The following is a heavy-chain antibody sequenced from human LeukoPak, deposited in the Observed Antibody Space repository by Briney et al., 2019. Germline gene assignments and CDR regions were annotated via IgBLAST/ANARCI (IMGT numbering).Heavy chain of an antibody. J-gene: IGHJ4*02. CDR2: IYYSGST. V-gene: IGHV4-31*03. Sequence: SQTLSLTCTISGGSISSGGYYWSWIRQHPGKGLEWIGYIYYSGSTYYNPSLKSRVTISVDTSKNQFSLKLSSVTAADTAVYYCARASGYDFWSGYPDYWGQGTLVTVSS. CDR1: GGSISSGGYY. CDR3: ARASGYDFWSGYPDY. D-gene: IGHD3-3*01.